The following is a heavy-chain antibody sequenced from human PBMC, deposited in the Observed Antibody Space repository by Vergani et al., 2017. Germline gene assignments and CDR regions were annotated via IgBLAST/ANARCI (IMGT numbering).Heavy chain of an antibody. V-gene: IGHV3-11*05. CDR3: ASSPYGSGSYPLDF. D-gene: IGHD3-10*01. J-gene: IGHJ4*02. CDR2: ISSSSSYT. Sequence: QVQLVESGGGLVKTGGSLRLSCAASGFTFSDYYMRWIRQAPGKGLEWVSYISSSSSYTNYADSVKGRFTISRDNAKNSLYLQMNSLRAEDTAVYYCASSPYGSGSYPLDFWGKGTLVTVSS. CDR1: GFTFSDYY.